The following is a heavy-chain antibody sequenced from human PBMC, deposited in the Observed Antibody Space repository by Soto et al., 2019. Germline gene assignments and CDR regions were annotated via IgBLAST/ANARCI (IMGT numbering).Heavy chain of an antibody. CDR1: GGSISSSSYY. CDR3: ARDLGYCSGGSCLNDAFDI. Sequence: PSESLSLTCTVSGGSISSSSYYWCWIRQPPGKGLEWIGSIYYSGSTYYNPSLKSRVTISVDTSKNQFSLKLSSVTAADTAVYYCARDLGYCSGGSCLNDAFDIWGQGTMVTVSS. D-gene: IGHD2-15*01. J-gene: IGHJ3*02. V-gene: IGHV4-39*02. CDR2: IYYSGST.